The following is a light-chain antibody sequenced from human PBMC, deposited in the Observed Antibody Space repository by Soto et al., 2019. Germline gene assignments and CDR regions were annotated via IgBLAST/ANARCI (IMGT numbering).Light chain of an antibody. CDR1: QSVGSS. V-gene: IGKV3-11*01. CDR3: QQRYFWPLT. Sequence: ETVLTQSPVTLSLSPGERATLSCRASQSVGSSLGWYQQKPGQAPRLLIYDASNRATGIPARFSGSGSGTDFTLTISSLEPEDVAVYYCQQRYFWPLTFGQGTMVESK. CDR2: DAS. J-gene: IGKJ1*01.